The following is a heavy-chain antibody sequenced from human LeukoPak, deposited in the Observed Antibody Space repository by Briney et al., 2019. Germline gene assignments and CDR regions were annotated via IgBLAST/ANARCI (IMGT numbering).Heavy chain of an antibody. D-gene: IGHD6-13*01. Sequence: ASVKVSCTASGYSFTSDYMHWVRQAPGQGLEWMGWINPNTGGTNYAQKFQGRVTMTRDTSISTAYMELNSLGSDGTAVYYCARADCVGSSCYGMDVWGQGSTVTVSS. CDR2: INPNTGGT. CDR3: ARADCVGSSCYGMDV. CDR1: GYSFTSDY. J-gene: IGHJ6*02. V-gene: IGHV1-2*02.